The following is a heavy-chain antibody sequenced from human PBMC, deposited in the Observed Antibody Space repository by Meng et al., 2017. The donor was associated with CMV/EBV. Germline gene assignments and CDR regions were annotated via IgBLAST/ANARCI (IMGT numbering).Heavy chain of an antibody. V-gene: IGHV3-30-3*01. CDR2: ISYDGSNK. J-gene: IGHJ3*02. D-gene: IGHD2-21*01. Sequence: GESLKISCAASGFTFSSYAMHWVRQAPGKGLEWVAVISYDGSNKYYADSVKGRFTISRDNYKNTLYLQMNSLRAEDTAVYYCASERLLRWGGAFAIWGQGTMVTVSS. CDR3: ASERLLRWGGAFAI. CDR1: GFTFSSYA.